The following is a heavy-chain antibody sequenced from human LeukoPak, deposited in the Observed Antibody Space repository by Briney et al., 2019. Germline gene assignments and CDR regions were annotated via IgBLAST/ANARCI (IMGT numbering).Heavy chain of an antibody. CDR3: ARDLYYYGSGSYFLDY. V-gene: IGHV4-59*12. J-gene: IGHJ4*02. CDR1: GGSISSYY. Sequence: SETLSLTCTVSGGSISSYYWSWIRQPPGKGLEWIGYIYYSGSTNYNPSLKSRVTISVDTSKNQFSLKLSSVTAADTAVYYCARDLYYYGSGSYFLDYWGQGPLVTVSS. CDR2: IYYSGST. D-gene: IGHD3-10*01.